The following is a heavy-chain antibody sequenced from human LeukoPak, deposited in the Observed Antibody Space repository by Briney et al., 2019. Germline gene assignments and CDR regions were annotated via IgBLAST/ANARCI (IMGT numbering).Heavy chain of an antibody. D-gene: IGHD5-24*01. CDR1: GFTVSSNY. CDR3: ARGWRWLQLSGDYYYMDV. J-gene: IGHJ6*03. CDR2: IYSSGST. V-gene: IGHV3-53*01. Sequence: GGSLRLSCAASGFTVSSNYMSWVRQAPGKGLEWVSVIYSSGSTYYAASVKGRFTISRDNSKNTLYLQMNSLRAEDTAVYYCARGWRWLQLSGDYYYMDVWGKGTTVTVSS.